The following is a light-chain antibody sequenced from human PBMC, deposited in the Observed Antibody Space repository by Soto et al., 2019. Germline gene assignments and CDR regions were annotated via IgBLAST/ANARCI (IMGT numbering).Light chain of an antibody. CDR3: ISYTSSSTWV. J-gene: IGLJ3*02. CDR1: GSDVGGYNY. V-gene: IGLV2-14*01. Sequence: QSVLTQPASVSGSPGQSITISCPGTGSDVGGYNYVSWYQQHPGKAPKLMIYEVSNRPSGVSDRFSGSRSGNTASLTISGLQAEDESDYYCISYTSSSTWVFGGGTKVTVL. CDR2: EVS.